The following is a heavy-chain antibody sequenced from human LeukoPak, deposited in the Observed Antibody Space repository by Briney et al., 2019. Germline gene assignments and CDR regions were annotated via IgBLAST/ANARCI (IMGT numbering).Heavy chain of an antibody. CDR3: AREGVGSYSGY. CDR1: GGSISNYY. CDR2: IYHTGST. J-gene: IGHJ4*03. D-gene: IGHD7-27*01. Sequence: SETLSLTCTVSGGSISNYYWSWIRQPPGNGLEWIGYIYHTGSTNYNPSLQSRVTMSVDTSKTQFSLKLTSVTAADTAVYYCAREGVGSYSGYWGQGTLVTVSS. V-gene: IGHV4-59*01.